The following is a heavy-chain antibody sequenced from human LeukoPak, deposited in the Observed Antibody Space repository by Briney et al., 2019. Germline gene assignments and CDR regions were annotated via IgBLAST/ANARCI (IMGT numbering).Heavy chain of an antibody. CDR2: ISSSSSYL. V-gene: IGHV3-21*01. CDR3: ARDYGSGSYPYWFDP. Sequence: GGSLRLSCAASGFTFSSYSMNWVRQAPGKGLEWVSSISSSSSYLYYADSVKGRFTISRDNAKNSLYLQMNSLRAEDTAVYYCARDYGSGSYPYWFDPWGQGTLATVSS. CDR1: GFTFSSYS. D-gene: IGHD3-10*01. J-gene: IGHJ5*02.